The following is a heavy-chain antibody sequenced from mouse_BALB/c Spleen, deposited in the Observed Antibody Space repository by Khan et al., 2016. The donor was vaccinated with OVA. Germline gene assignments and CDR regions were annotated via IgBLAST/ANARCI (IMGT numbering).Heavy chain of an antibody. J-gene: IGHJ4*01. D-gene: IGHD2-12*01. CDR3: ARSGLLVHYAMDY. CDR2: IYWDDDK. V-gene: IGHV8-12*01. Sequence: QVTLKESGPGILQPSQTLSLTCSFSGFSLSSSGMGVSGIRQPSGKGLEWLAHIYWDDDKLSNPSRKSRLTISKDTSRSRVFLKITSVDTADSGTYYCARSGLLVHYAMDYWGQGTSVTVSS. CDR1: GFSLSSSGMG.